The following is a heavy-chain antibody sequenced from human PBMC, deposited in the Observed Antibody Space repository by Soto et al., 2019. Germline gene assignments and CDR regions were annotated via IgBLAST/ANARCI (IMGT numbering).Heavy chain of an antibody. CDR3: ARTSKDEYSGYDWSN. CDR1: GDSISNYY. CDR2: IYYTGRA. Sequence: ETLSLTCTVSGDSISNYYWGWIRQPPGKGLEWIGYIYYTGRAHYNPSLQSRVTISLDTSKNRFSLDVTSGTAADTAVYYCARTSKDEYSGYDWSNWGLGTLVTVSS. J-gene: IGHJ4*02. D-gene: IGHD5-12*01. V-gene: IGHV4-59*08.